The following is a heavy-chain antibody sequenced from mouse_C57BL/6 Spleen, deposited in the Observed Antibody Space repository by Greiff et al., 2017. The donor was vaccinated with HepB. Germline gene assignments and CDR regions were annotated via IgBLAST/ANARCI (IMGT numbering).Heavy chain of an antibody. CDR2: IHPNSGST. D-gene: IGHD2-3*01. J-gene: IGHJ4*01. V-gene: IGHV1-64*01. Sequence: QVQLQQPGAELVKPGASVKLSCKASGYTFTSYWMHWVKQRPGQGLEWIGMIHPNSGSTNYNEKFKSKATLTVDKSSSTAYMQLSSLTSEDSAVYYCARSMDGYYVYYAMDYWGQGTSVTVSS. CDR1: GYTFTSYW. CDR3: ARSMDGYYVYYAMDY.